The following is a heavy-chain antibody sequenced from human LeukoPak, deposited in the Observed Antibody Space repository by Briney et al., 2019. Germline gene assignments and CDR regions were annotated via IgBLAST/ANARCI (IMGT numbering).Heavy chain of an antibody. CDR1: GFTFSSYS. CDR2: ISSSSTI. CDR3: ARGEDYDFWSGYWNYFDY. D-gene: IGHD3-3*01. Sequence: PGGSLRLSCAASGFTFSSYSMNWVRQAPGKGLEWVSYISSSSTIYYADSVKGRFTISRDNAKNSLYLQMNSLRAEDTAVYYCARGEDYDFWSGYWNYFDYWGQGTLVTVSS. V-gene: IGHV3-48*04. J-gene: IGHJ4*02.